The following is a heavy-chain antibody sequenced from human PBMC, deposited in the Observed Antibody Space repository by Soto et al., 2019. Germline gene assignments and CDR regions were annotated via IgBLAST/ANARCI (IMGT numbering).Heavy chain of an antibody. J-gene: IGHJ4*02. CDR3: VKEIVAGAYVETSAFDF. CDR2: IGGGGTT. D-gene: IGHD3-22*01. Sequence: GGSLRLSCAASGFTFNSYAMSWVRQAPGKGLEWVSVIGGGGTTYYADSVKGRFAISRDNSKNTLYLQMDRLRVEDTARYYCVKEIVAGAYVETSAFDFWGQGTLVTVSS. CDR1: GFTFNSYA. V-gene: IGHV3-23*01.